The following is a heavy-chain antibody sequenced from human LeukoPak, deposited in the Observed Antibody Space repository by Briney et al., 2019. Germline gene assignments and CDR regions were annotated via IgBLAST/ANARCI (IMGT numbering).Heavy chain of an antibody. J-gene: IGHJ1*01. D-gene: IGHD3-10*01. V-gene: IGHV4-59*01. CDR2: VSYSGSA. CDR1: GGSISGYY. CDR3: AAQYYYGSGIYYDAEYFHH. Sequence: SETLSLTCTVSGGSISGYYWTWIRQPPGRGLEWIGYVSYSGSANYNPSLKSRVTISLDTSKNQFSLRLSSVAAADTAVYYCAAQYYYGSGIYYDAEYFHHWGQGTLVTVSS.